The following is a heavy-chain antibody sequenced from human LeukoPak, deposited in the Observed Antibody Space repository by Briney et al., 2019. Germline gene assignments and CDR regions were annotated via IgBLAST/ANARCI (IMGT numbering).Heavy chain of an antibody. Sequence: PSETLSLTCTVSGGSISSYYWSWIRQPPGKGLEWIGYIYYSGSTNYNPSLKSRVTISVDTSKNQFSLKLSSVTAADTAVYYCARVVLDYYDSSSYPYYFDYWGQGTLVTVSS. CDR2: IYYSGST. V-gene: IGHV4-59*01. CDR1: GGSISSYY. CDR3: ARVVLDYYDSSSYPYYFDY. J-gene: IGHJ4*02. D-gene: IGHD3-22*01.